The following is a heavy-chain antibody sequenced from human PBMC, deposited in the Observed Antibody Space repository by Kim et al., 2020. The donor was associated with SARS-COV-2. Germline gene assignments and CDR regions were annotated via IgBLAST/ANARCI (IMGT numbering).Heavy chain of an antibody. V-gene: IGHV4-34*01. CDR1: GESFNGYF. CDR2: ANHNGFV. D-gene: IGHD6-25*01. J-gene: IGHJ4*01. CDR3: ARGSLRNYYDSSGGLFDY. Sequence: SETLSLTCDVSGESFNGYFWTWIRQTPGKGLEWIGQANHNGFVNYNPSLKSRVNIQVDSSQSQFSLKLKSVTAADTALYFCARGSLRNYYDSSGGLFDY.